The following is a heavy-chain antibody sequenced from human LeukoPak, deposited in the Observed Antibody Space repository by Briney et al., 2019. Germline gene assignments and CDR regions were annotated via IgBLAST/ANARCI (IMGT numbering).Heavy chain of an antibody. V-gene: IGHV3-23*01. Sequence: GESLRLSCAASGFTFSSYGMSWVRQAPGKGLEWVSAISGSGGSTYYADSVKGRFTISRDNSKNTLYLQMNSLRVEDTAVYYCARDGDGDYVFSYYFDYWGQGTLVTVSS. CDR1: GFTFSSYG. J-gene: IGHJ4*02. CDR2: ISGSGGST. CDR3: ARDGDGDYVFSYYFDY. D-gene: IGHD4-17*01.